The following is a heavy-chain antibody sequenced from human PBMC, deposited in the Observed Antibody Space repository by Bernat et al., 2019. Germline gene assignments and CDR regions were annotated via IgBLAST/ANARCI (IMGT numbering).Heavy chain of an antibody. CDR1: DFHFGDYA. Sequence: EVQLVESGGGLVQPGRSLRLSCTASDFHFGDYALNWVRQAPGKGLEWVGFIRGKAYGGTTQYAASVRGRFTISRDDSKSIAYLQMNSMKTEDTALYYCTRDALGTYPGREFDFWGQGTLVTVSS. V-gene: IGHV3-49*04. CDR3: TRDALGTYPGREFDF. D-gene: IGHD1-1*01. J-gene: IGHJ4*02. CDR2: IRGKAYGGTT.